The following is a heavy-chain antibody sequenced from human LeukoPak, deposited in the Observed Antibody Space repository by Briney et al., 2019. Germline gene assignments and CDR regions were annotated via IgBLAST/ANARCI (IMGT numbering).Heavy chain of an antibody. Sequence: SETLSLTCTVSGGSFNRYFYSWIRQPPGKGLGWIGEINHSGIFDYNPSLKSRVTISVDTSKKQFSLTLTSVTAADTSVYYCAGQTGPTFDIWGQGTMVTVSS. CDR3: AGQTGPTFDI. CDR2: INHSGIF. J-gene: IGHJ3*02. V-gene: IGHV4-34*01. CDR1: GGSFNRYF. D-gene: IGHD3-9*01.